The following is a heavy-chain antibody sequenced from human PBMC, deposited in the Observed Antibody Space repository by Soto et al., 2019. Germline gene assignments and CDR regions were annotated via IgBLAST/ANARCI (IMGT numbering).Heavy chain of an antibody. D-gene: IGHD3-10*01. Sequence: VQLVQSGAEVKKPGASVKVSCKASGYTFTNYWINWVRQMPGKGLEWMGNIDPSDSYTNYSPSFQGHVTISADKSISTAYLQWSSLKASDTAMYYCARQAPARVRGVSHGMDVWGQGTTVIVSS. V-gene: IGHV5-10-1*01. CDR2: IDPSDSYT. CDR3: ARQAPARVRGVSHGMDV. CDR1: GYTFTNYW. J-gene: IGHJ6*02.